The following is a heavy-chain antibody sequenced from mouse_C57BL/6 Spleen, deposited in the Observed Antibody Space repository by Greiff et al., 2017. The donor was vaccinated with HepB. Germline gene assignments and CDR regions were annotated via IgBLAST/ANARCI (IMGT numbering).Heavy chain of an antibody. CDR1: GYTFTDYN. CDR3: ARDSSGLYYFDY. D-gene: IGHD3-2*02. V-gene: IGHV1-18*01. Sequence: EVKLQESGPELVKPGAPVKIPCKASGYTFTDYNMDWVKQSHGKSLEWIGDINPNNGGTIYNQKFKGKATLTVDKSSSTAYMELRSLTSEDTAVYYCARDSSGLYYFDYWGQGTTLTVSS. J-gene: IGHJ2*01. CDR2: INPNNGGT.